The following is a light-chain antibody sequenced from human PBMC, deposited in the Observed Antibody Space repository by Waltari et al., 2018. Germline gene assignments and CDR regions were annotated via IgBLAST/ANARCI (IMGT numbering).Light chain of an antibody. J-gene: IGKJ1*01. CDR3: QQYYGTPWT. Sequence: DIVMTQSPDSLAVSLGERATINFKSSQSVLYSSNNKNYLAWYQQKPGQPPKLLIYWASTRNSGVPDRFSGSGSGTDFTLTISSLQAEDVAVYYCQQYYGTPWTFGQGTKVEIK. CDR1: QSVLYSSNNKNY. CDR2: WAS. V-gene: IGKV4-1*01.